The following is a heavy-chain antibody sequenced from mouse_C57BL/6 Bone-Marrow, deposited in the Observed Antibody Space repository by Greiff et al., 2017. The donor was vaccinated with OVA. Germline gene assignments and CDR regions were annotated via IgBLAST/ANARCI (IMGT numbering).Heavy chain of an antibody. CDR2: IWWDDDK. Sequence: QVTLKVSGPGILQPSQTLSLSCSFSGFSLSTFGMGVVWLRQPSGKGLVWLAHIWWDDDKYYNPALKSRPTISKDTSKNQVFLKNANVDTADTATYYCARIRSNYEGFAYWGQGTLVTVSA. J-gene: IGHJ3*01. V-gene: IGHV8-8*01. D-gene: IGHD2-5*01. CDR1: GFSLSTFGMG. CDR3: ARIRSNYEGFAY.